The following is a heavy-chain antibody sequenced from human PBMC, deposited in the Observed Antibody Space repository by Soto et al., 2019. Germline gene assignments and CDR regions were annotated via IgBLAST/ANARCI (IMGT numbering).Heavy chain of an antibody. CDR3: ARDGSSPRGFDP. CDR1: GYTFTGYY. CDR2: INPNSGGT. J-gene: IGHJ5*02. V-gene: IGHV1-2*04. D-gene: IGHD1-26*01. Sequence: ASVKVSCKDSGYTFTGYYMHWVRQAPGQGLEWMGWINPNSGGTNYAQKFQGWVTMTRDTSISTAYMELSRLRSDDTAVYYCARDGSSPRGFDPWGQGTLVTVSS.